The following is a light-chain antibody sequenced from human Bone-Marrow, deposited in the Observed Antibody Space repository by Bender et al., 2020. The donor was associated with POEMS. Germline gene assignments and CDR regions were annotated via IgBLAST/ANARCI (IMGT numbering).Light chain of an antibody. CDR2: DVL. Sequence: QSVLAQPASVSGSPGQSITISCNGSNNDIGGYHYVSWYQQYPGKAPKLIIFDVLNRPSGVSNRFSGSKSGNTASLTISGLQAEDEADYYCSSFTGDSVWVFGGGTRVTVL. CDR1: NNDIGGYHY. CDR3: SSFTGDSVWV. V-gene: IGLV2-14*03. J-gene: IGLJ3*02.